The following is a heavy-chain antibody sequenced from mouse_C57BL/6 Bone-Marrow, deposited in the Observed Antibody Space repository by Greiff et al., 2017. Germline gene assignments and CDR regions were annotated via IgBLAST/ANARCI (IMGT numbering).Heavy chain of an antibody. CDR3: TYGNYDAMDY. V-gene: IGHV14-4*01. Sequence: EVKVVESGAELVRPGASVKLSCTASGFNIKDDYMHWVKQRPEQGLEWIGWIDPENGDTEYASKFQGKATITADTSSNTAYLQLSSLTSEDTAVYYCTYGNYDAMDYWGQGTSVTVSS. J-gene: IGHJ4*01. D-gene: IGHD2-1*01. CDR2: IDPENGDT. CDR1: GFNIKDDY.